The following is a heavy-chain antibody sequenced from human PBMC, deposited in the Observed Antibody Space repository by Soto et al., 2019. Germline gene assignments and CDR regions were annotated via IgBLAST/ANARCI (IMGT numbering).Heavy chain of an antibody. J-gene: IGHJ4*02. Sequence: EVQLVESGGGFVKPGGSLRLSCAVSGLTLSNAWMSWVRQAPGKGLEWVGRIKRKTDGGTTDYAAPVKGRFTISRDDSRTMLFLQMNSLKTEDTGVYYCTSGYSSDYWGQGTLVTVSS. CDR1: GLTLSNAW. CDR3: TSGYSSDY. V-gene: IGHV3-15*01. CDR2: IKRKTDGGTT.